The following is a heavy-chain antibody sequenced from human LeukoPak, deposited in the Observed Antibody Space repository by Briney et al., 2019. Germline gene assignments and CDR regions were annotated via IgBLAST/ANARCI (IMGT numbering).Heavy chain of an antibody. CDR1: GFTFSSYE. J-gene: IGHJ4*03. D-gene: IGHD2-2*01. CDR2: INTSGRTI. V-gene: IGHV3-48*03. Sequence: GGSLRLSCAASGFTFSSYEMNWVRQAPGKGLEWLSYINTSGRTIYYADSVKGRFTSSRDNAKNSLYLQLNSLRAEDTAVYYCARDRCSSTSCSFDYWGQGTTVTVSS. CDR3: ARDRCSSTSCSFDY.